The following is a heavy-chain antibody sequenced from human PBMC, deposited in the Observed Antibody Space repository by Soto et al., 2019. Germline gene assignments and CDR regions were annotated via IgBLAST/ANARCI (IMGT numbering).Heavy chain of an antibody. Sequence: EVQLLESGGGLVQPGGSLRLSCAASGFTFSSYAMSWVRQAPGKGLEWVSAISGSGGSTYYADSVKGRFTISRDNSKNTLYLQMNSLRAEDTAVYYCAKDIEDIVVVPAAIYNWFDPWGQGTLVTVSS. CDR1: GFTFSSYA. CDR3: AKDIEDIVVVPAAIYNWFDP. CDR2: ISGSGGST. D-gene: IGHD2-2*02. V-gene: IGHV3-23*01. J-gene: IGHJ5*02.